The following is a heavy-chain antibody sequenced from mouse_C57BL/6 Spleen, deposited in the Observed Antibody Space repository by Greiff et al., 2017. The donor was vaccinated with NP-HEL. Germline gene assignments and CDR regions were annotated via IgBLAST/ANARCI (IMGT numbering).Heavy chain of an antibody. CDR1: GYAFSSYW. V-gene: IGHV1-80*01. D-gene: IGHD1-1*01. Sequence: VKLMESGAELVKPGASVKISCKASGYAFSSYWMNWVKQRPGKGLEWIGQIYPGDGDTNYNGKFKGKATLTADKSSSTAYMQLSSLTSEDSAVYFCARLGITTVVEGYYAMDYWGQGTSVTVSS. CDR3: ARLGITTVVEGYYAMDY. CDR2: IYPGDGDT. J-gene: IGHJ4*01.